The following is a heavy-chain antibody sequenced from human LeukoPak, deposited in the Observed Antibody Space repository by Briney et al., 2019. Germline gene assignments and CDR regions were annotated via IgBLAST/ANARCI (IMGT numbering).Heavy chain of an antibody. D-gene: IGHD2-2*01. J-gene: IGHJ6*04. CDR1: GGSISSGGYY. V-gene: IGHV4-31*03. Sequence: SQTLSLTCTVSGGSISSGGYYWSWIRQHPGKGLEWIGYIYYSGSTYYNPSLKSRVTISVDTSKNQFSLKLSSVTAADTAVYYCARGRCSSTSCYASDYWGRGTTVTVSS. CDR3: ARGRCSSTSCYASDY. CDR2: IYYSGST.